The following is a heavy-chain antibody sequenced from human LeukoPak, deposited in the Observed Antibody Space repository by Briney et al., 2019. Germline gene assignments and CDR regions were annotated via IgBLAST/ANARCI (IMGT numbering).Heavy chain of an antibody. CDR3: ARFGYSSIRRFDY. D-gene: IGHD6-13*01. V-gene: IGHV4-30-2*01. CDR2: IYHSGST. CDR1: GGSISSGGYY. Sequence: PSQTLSLTCTVSGGSISSGGYYWSWIRQPPGKGLEWIGYIYHSGSTYYNPSLKSRVTISVDRSKNQFSLKLSFVTAADTAVYYCARFGYSSIRRFDYWGQGTLVTVSS. J-gene: IGHJ4*02.